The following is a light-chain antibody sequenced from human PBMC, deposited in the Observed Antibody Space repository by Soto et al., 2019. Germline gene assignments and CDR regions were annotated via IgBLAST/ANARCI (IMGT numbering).Light chain of an antibody. Sequence: QSVLTQPPSVSGAPGQRVTISCTGSSSNIGAGYDVHWYQQLPGTAPKLLIYGNSNRPSGVPDRFSGSKSGTSASLAITGLQAEDGADYYCQSYDSSLSGVVFGGGTKTTV. J-gene: IGLJ2*01. CDR2: GNS. CDR3: QSYDSSLSGVV. CDR1: SSNIGAGYD. V-gene: IGLV1-40*01.